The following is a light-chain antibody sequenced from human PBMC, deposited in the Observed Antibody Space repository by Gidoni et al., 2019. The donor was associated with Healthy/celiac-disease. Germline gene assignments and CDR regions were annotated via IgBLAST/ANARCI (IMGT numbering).Light chain of an antibody. CDR2: WAS. CDR3: QQYYSTPNT. Sequence: IVMTQSPDSLAVSLAERATINCKSSQSGLYRSNNKNYLAWYQQKPGQPPKLLIYWASSRESGVPDRCSGSGSGTDFTLTISSLQAEDVAVYYCQQYYSTPNTFGQGTRLEIK. J-gene: IGKJ5*01. CDR1: QSGLYRSNNKNY. V-gene: IGKV4-1*01.